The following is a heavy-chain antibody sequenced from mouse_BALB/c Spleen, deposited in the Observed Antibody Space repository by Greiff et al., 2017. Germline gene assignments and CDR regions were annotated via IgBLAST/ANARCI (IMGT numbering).Heavy chain of an antibody. CDR1: GFTFSSFG. Sequence: EVKLVESGGGLVQPGGSRKLSCAASGFTFSSFGMHWVRQAPEKGLEWVAYISSGSSTIYYADTVKGRFTISRDNAKNTLYLQMSSLKSEDTAMYYCARQGGYYVLDYWGQGTTLTVSS. V-gene: IGHV5-17*03. CDR3: ARQGGYYVLDY. CDR2: ISSGSSTI. J-gene: IGHJ2*01. D-gene: IGHD2-3*01.